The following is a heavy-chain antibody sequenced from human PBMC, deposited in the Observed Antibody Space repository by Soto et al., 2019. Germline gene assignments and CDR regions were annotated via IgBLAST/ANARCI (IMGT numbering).Heavy chain of an antibody. V-gene: IGHV4-39*01. Sequence: SETLSLSCTVCGGSIRISSYYWCWIRQPPGKGLEWIGSIYYSGSTYYNPSLKSRVTISVDTSKNQFSLKLSSVTAADTAVYYCARRGDGYNYYYYGMDVWGQGTTVTVSS. CDR2: IYYSGST. J-gene: IGHJ6*02. CDR1: GGSIRISSYY. CDR3: ARRGDGYNYYYYGMDV. D-gene: IGHD5-12*01.